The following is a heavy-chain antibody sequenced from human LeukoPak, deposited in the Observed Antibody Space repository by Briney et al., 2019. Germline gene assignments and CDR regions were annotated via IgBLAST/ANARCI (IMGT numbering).Heavy chain of an antibody. V-gene: IGHV3-48*03. D-gene: IGHD3-3*01. CDR3: ARDTPYYDFWSGYNAGYVGWFDP. CDR1: EFTFSNYE. CDR2: ISSSGSTI. Sequence: GGSLRLSCVASEFTFSNYEMNWVRQAPGKGLEWVSYISSSGSTIYYADSVKGRFTISRDNAKNSLYLQMNSLRAEDTAVYYCARDTPYYDFWSGYNAGYVGWFDPWGQGTLVTVSS. J-gene: IGHJ5*02.